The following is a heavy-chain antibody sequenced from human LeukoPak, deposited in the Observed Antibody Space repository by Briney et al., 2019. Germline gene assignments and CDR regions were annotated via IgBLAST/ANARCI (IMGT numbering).Heavy chain of an antibody. CDR1: GFTFSDYS. V-gene: IGHV3-7*03. CDR2: INEDASEK. Sequence: GGSLRLSCTASGFTFSDYSMTWVRQAPGKGLEWVSNINEDASEKHYVDSAKGRFVISRENAENSLSLQMNSLRTEDTAVYYCAKSGYNRFDYWGQGTLVTVSS. D-gene: IGHD5-24*01. CDR3: AKSGYNRFDY. J-gene: IGHJ4*02.